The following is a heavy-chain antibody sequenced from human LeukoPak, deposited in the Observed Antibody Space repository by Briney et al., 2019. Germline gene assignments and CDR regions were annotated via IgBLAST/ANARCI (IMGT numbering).Heavy chain of an antibody. CDR2: INPNSGGT. V-gene: IGHV1-2*02. D-gene: IGHD2-2*01. CDR1: GYTFTGYY. J-gene: IGHJ6*03. CDR3: AREVKGHCSSTSCYAPYYYYMDV. Sequence: GASVKVSCKASGYTFTGYYMHRVRQAPGQGLEWMGWINPNSGGTNYAQKFQGRVTMTRDTSISTAYMELSRLRSDDTAVYYCAREVKGHCSSTSCYAPYYYYMDVWGKGTTVTVSS.